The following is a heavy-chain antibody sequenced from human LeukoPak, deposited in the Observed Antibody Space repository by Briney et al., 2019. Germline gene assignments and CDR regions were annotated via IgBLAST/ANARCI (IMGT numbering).Heavy chain of an antibody. CDR2: ITSSSGYI. CDR3: ARDPYSGSYGDYYYYYMDV. Sequence: PGGSLRLSCAASGFTFSTYNMNWVRQAPGKGLEWLSSITSSSGYIYYADSVKGRFTISRDNAKNSLYLQMNSLRDEDTAVYYCARDPYSGSYGDYYYYYMDVWGKGTTVTISS. V-gene: IGHV3-21*01. D-gene: IGHD1-26*01. J-gene: IGHJ6*03. CDR1: GFTFSTYN.